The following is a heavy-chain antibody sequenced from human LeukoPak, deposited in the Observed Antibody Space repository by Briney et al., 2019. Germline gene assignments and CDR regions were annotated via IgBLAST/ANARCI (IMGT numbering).Heavy chain of an antibody. D-gene: IGHD6-13*01. CDR3: ARSPGYSSSWYYFDY. CDR2: IRYDGSNK. J-gene: IGHJ4*02. Sequence: PGGSLRLSCAASGLTFSSYGMHWVRQAPGKGLEWVAFIRYDGSNKYYADSVKGRFTISRDNSKNTLYLHVNSLRPEDTAVYYCARSPGYSSSWYYFDYWGQGTLVTVSS. V-gene: IGHV3-30*02. CDR1: GLTFSSYG.